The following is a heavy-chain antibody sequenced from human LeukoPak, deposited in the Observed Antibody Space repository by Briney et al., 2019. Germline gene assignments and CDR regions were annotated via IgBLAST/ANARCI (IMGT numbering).Heavy chain of an antibody. V-gene: IGHV3-23*01. CDR1: GFTFSSYA. D-gene: IGHD6-19*01. J-gene: IGHJ4*02. CDR2: ISGSGGST. Sequence: PGGSLRLSCAASGFTFSSYAMSWVRQAPGKGLEWVSAISGSGGSTYYADSVKGRFTISRDNSKNTLYLQMNSLRAEDTAVYYCAKGVDLRIAVADDYWGQGTLVTVSS. CDR3: AKGVDLRIAVADDY.